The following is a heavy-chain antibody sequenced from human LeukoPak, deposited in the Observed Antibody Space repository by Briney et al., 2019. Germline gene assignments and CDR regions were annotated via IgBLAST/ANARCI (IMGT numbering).Heavy chain of an antibody. J-gene: IGHJ6*03. D-gene: IGHD3-10*01. CDR2: INHSGST. Sequence: SETLSLTCAVYGGSFSGYYWSWIRQPPGKGPEWIGEINHSGSTNYNPSLKSRVTISVDTSKNQFSLKLSSVTAADTAVYYCARGRSMVRGVLYPYMDVWGKGTTVTVSS. CDR3: ARGRSMVRGVLYPYMDV. V-gene: IGHV4-34*01. CDR1: GGSFSGYY.